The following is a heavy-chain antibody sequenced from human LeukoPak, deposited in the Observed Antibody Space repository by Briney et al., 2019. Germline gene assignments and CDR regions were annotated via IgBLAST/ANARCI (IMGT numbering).Heavy chain of an antibody. D-gene: IGHD3-10*01. CDR1: GYHFTSYW. J-gene: IGHJ6*04. CDR3: ARHGEYGSGSYFYCGMDV. Sequence: GEALKISCQGSGYHFTSYWIGWVRPMPGKGPEWMGIIYPGDYDTIHSPSFQGQVTISADKSISTAYLQWSSLKASDTAMYYCARHGEYGSGSYFYCGMDVWGKGNTGTVSS. CDR2: IYPGDYDT. V-gene: IGHV5-51*01.